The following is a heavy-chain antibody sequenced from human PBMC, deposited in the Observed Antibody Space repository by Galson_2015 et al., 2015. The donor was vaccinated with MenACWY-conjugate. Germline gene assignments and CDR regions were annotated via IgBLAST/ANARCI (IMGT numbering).Heavy chain of an antibody. Sequence: SLRLSCAASGFIFNTYWMHWVRQAPGTGLVWVSRINPGGSSTIYADSVKDRFTISRDNAKNTLYLQMNSLRPEDTAVFYCAKTRGASFYFDSRGQGTLVTVSS. V-gene: IGHV3-74*01. CDR2: INPGGSST. J-gene: IGHJ4*02. CDR3: AKTRGASFYFDS. CDR1: GFIFNTYW. D-gene: IGHD1-26*01.